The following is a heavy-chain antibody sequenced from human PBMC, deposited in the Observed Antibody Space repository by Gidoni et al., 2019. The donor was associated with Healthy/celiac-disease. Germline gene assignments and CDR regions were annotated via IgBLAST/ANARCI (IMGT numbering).Heavy chain of an antibody. Sequence: QVQLLQSGAEVKTPASSVQVSFKASGGPFSRYAIRWVRQAPGQGLEWIGGIIPIFGTANYAQKFQGRVTITADESTSTAYMELSSRRSEDTAVYYCARGDSGSTSPEYCQHWGQGTLVTVSS. J-gene: IGHJ1*01. CDR1: GGPFSRYA. D-gene: IGHD2-2*01. CDR3: ARGDSGSTSPEYCQH. V-gene: IGHV1-69*01. CDR2: IIPIFGTA.